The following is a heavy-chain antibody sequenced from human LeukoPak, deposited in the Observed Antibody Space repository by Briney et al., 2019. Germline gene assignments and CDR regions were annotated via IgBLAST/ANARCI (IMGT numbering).Heavy chain of an antibody. CDR2: ISTTSSYI. Sequence: SGGSLRLSCAASGFTFSTYIMNWVRQAPGKGLEWVSSISTTSSYIYSADSVKGRFTISRDNAKSSLYLQMNSLRAEDTAVYYCAAGIAATAPFDYWGQGTLVTVSS. D-gene: IGHD6-13*01. V-gene: IGHV3-21*01. CDR1: GFTFSTYI. CDR3: AAGIAATAPFDY. J-gene: IGHJ4*02.